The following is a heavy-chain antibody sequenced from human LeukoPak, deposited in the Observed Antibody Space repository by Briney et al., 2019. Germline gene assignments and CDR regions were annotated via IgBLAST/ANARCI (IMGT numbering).Heavy chain of an antibody. CDR3: ARHMGLGYSYGYPYFDY. Sequence: MASEPLSLTCSLCGGSLSSYYWSWIRHPPGKGLEWIGYIYYSGSTNYNPSLKSRVTISVDTSKNQFSLTLSSVNAADTAVYYCARHMGLGYSYGYPYFDYWGQGTLVTVSS. J-gene: IGHJ4*02. CDR1: GGSLSSYY. V-gene: IGHV4-59*08. D-gene: IGHD5-18*01. CDR2: IYYSGST.